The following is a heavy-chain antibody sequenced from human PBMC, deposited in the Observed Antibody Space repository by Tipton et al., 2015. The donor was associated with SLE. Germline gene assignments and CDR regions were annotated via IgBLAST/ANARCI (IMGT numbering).Heavy chain of an antibody. D-gene: IGHD3-22*01. Sequence: GSLRLSCAASGFIFSYYEMNWVRQAPGTGLEWISYIGHSGSSVYYAESVKDRFTVSRDDAKNSLYLQMNNLRAEDTAVYYCARRGNTMKVDHDTFDIWGQGTKVTVSS. V-gene: IGHV3-48*03. CDR1: GFIFSYYE. CDR2: IGHSGSSV. CDR3: ARRGNTMKVDHDTFDI. J-gene: IGHJ3*02.